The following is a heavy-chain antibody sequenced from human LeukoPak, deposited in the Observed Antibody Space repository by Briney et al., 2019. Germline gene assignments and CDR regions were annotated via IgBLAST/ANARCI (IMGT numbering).Heavy chain of an antibody. V-gene: IGHV4-39*07. CDR3: ARLIRFPMVRGVIRDY. Sequence: SETLSLTCTVSGGSISSSSYYWSWIRQPPGKGLEWIGEINHSGSTNYNPSLKSRVTISVDTSKNQFSLKLSSVTAADTAVYYCARLIRFPMVRGVIRDYWGQGTLVTVSS. J-gene: IGHJ4*02. CDR2: INHSGST. CDR1: GGSISSSSYY. D-gene: IGHD3-10*01.